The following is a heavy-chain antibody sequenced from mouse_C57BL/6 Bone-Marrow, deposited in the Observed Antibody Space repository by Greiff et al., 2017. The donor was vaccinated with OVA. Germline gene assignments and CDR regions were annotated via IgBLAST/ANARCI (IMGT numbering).Heavy chain of an antibody. V-gene: IGHV1-52*01. CDR1: GYTFTSYW. CDR3: ARNYYGSSYWDFDV. Sequence: QVQLQQPGAELVRPGSSVKLSCKASGYTFTSYWMHWVKQRPIQGLEWIGNIDPSDSETHYNQKFKDKATLTVDKSSSTAYMQLSSLTSEDSAVYYCARNYYGSSYWDFDVWGTGTTVTVSS. D-gene: IGHD1-1*01. CDR2: IDPSDSET. J-gene: IGHJ1*03.